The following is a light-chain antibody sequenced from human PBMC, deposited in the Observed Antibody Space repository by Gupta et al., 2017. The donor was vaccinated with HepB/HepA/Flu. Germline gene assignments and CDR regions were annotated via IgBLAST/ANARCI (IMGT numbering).Light chain of an antibody. J-gene: IGLJ1*01. CDR3: ATWDHSLRSFV. CDR2: DNN. CDR1: SSNLGNNV. V-gene: IGLV1-51*01. Sequence: HSVLTQPPSMSAAPGQKIILSCSGTSSNLGNNVVSWYQQLPEAAPKLLISDNNKRPAGRSDRYSGSKSGTSDTLDIDGLQNGDEADYFCATWDHSLRSFVFGTGTTFTVL.